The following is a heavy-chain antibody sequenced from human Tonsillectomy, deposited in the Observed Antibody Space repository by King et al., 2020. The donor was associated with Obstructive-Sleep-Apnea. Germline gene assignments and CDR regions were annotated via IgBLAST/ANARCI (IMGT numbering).Heavy chain of an antibody. CDR2: IRSKGNNYAT. V-gene: IGHV3-73*01. CDR1: GFTFSGSD. Sequence: VQLVESGGGLVQPGGSLKLSCAASGFTFSGSDMHWVRQASGKGLEWIGRIRSKGNNYATVYAASVKGRFTISRDDSQNTAYLQMNSLKSEDTAVYYCTRPGFFYYGMDGWGQGTTVTVSS. D-gene: IGHD3-10*01. J-gene: IGHJ6*02. CDR3: TRPGFFYYGMDG.